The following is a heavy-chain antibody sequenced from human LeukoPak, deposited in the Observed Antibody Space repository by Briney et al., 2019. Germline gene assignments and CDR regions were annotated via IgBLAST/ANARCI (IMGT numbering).Heavy chain of an antibody. CDR2: TNSDGSTT. Sequence: GGSLRLSCAASGFTFSNYWLSWVRQAPGEGLVWVSRTNSDGSTTSYADSVKGRFTISRDNAKNTLYLQMNSLRAEDTAVYYCARESMAAAYYWGQGTLVTVSS. D-gene: IGHD6-13*01. CDR1: GFTFSNYW. J-gene: IGHJ4*02. V-gene: IGHV3-74*01. CDR3: ARESMAAAYY.